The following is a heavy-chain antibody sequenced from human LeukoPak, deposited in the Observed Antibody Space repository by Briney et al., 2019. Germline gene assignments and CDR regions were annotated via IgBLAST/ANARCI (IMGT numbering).Heavy chain of an antibody. Sequence: PGGSLRLSCAASGFTFSSYWMHWVRQAPGKGLVWVSRINTDGSSTSYADSVKGRFTISRDNAKNSLYLQMNSLRAEDTAVYYCATDYYCSGGSCYPPDWGQGTLVTVSS. J-gene: IGHJ4*02. CDR1: GFTFSSYW. D-gene: IGHD2-15*01. V-gene: IGHV3-74*01. CDR3: ATDYYCSGGSCYPPD. CDR2: INTDGSST.